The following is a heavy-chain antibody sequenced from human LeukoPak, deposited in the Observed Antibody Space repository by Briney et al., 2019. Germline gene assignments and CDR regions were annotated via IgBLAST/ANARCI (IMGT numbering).Heavy chain of an antibody. Sequence: PGGSLRLSCAASGFTFSSYAMSWVRQAPGMGLEWVSSIGSSGDITYYADSVKGRFTISRDNSKNTLYLQMNSLRPEDSAVHYCAKDGRGSGYFPDYWGQGTLVTVSS. D-gene: IGHD3-22*01. CDR2: IGSSGDIT. CDR3: AKDGRGSGYFPDY. V-gene: IGHV3-23*01. J-gene: IGHJ4*02. CDR1: GFTFSSYA.